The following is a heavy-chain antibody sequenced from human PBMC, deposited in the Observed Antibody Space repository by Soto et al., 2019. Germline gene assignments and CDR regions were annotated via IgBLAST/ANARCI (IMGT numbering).Heavy chain of an antibody. CDR3: ARHGRYDFWSGYYYMDV. Sequence: GGSLRLSCAASGFTFSSYSMNWVRQAPGKGLEWVSSISSSSSYIYYADSVKGRFTISRDNAKNSLYLQMNSLRAEDTAVYYCARHGRYDFWSGYYYMDVWGKGTTVTVSS. J-gene: IGHJ6*03. V-gene: IGHV3-21*01. CDR1: GFTFSSYS. D-gene: IGHD3-3*01. CDR2: ISSSSSYI.